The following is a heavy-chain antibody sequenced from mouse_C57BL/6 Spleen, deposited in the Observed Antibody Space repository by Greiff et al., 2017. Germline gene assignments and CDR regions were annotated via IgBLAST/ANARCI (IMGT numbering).Heavy chain of an antibody. CDR2: IDPETGGT. Sequence: VQLQQSGAELVRPGASVTLSCKASGYTFTDYEMHWVKQTPVHGLEWIGAIDPETGGTAYNQKFKGKAILTADKSSSTAYMELRSLTSEDSAVYYCTRASFSSRFAYWGQGTLVTVSA. CDR3: TRASFSSRFAY. V-gene: IGHV1-15*01. CDR1: GYTFTDYE. J-gene: IGHJ3*01. D-gene: IGHD6-1*01.